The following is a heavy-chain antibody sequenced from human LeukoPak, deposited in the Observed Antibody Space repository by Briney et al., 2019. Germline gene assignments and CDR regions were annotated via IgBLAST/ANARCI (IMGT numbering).Heavy chain of an antibody. V-gene: IGHV4-59*04. CDR2: IYHSGST. CDR1: DGSISSYY. J-gene: IGHJ4*02. CDR3: AGGIYELDY. D-gene: IGHD2/OR15-2a*01. Sequence: SETLSLTCTVSDGSISSYYWSWIRQPPGKGLEWIGYIYHSGSTYYNPSLKSRVTISVDRSKNQCSLKLISVTAADTAVYYCAGGIYELDYWGQGTLVTVSS.